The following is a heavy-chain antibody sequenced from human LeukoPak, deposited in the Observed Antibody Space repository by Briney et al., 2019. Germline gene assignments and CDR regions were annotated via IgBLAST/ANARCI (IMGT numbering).Heavy chain of an antibody. CDR3: ATYINWVAGDV. J-gene: IGHJ6*02. CDR2: INHEGGGI. CDR1: GSTFSRHG. Sequence: GGSLRLSCAASGSTFSRHGMHWVRQVPGLGLEWVAHINHEGGGIQYVDSVKGRFTISRDNAKGSVYLQMNSLRAEDTAIYHCATYINWVAGDVWGQGTTVIVSS. V-gene: IGHV3-7*01. D-gene: IGHD1-1*01.